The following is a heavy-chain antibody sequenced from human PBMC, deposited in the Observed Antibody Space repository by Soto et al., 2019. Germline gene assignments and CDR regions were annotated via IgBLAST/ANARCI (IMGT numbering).Heavy chain of an antibody. D-gene: IGHD2-15*01. CDR3: ARPASGGSRDAFDV. CDR1: GYKFTTFW. CDR2: IDPTDSFT. Sequence: GESLKISCKASGYKFTTFWLNWVRQTPGKGLEWLGRIDPTDSFTNYSPPFEGHVTISVDRSISTAYLQWNSLQASDTAIYYCARPASGGSRDAFDVWGQVTTVTVS. J-gene: IGHJ3*01. V-gene: IGHV5-10-1*01.